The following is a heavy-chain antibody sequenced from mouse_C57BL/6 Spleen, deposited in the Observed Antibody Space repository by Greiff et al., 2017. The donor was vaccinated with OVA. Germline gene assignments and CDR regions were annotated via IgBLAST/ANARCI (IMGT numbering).Heavy chain of an antibody. CDR3: ARGNYNYYAMDY. CDR1: GFSLTSYG. CDR2: IWSGGST. Sequence: QVQLKQSGPGLVQPSQSLSITCTVSGFSLTSYGVHWVRQSPGKGLEWLGVIWSGGSTDYNAAFISRLSISKDKSKSQVFFKMNSLQADDTALYYSARGNYNYYAMDYCGQGTSVTVSS. J-gene: IGHJ4*01. V-gene: IGHV2-2*01.